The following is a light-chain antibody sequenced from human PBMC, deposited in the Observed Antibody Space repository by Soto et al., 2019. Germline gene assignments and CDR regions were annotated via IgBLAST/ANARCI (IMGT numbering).Light chain of an antibody. CDR2: EGS. J-gene: IGLJ3*02. Sequence: QSALTQPASVSGSPGQSITISCTGTSSDVGSYNLVPWYQQHPGNAPKLMIYEGSKRPSGVSNRFFGSKSGNTASLTISGLQAEDEADYYCCSFARGSTLVFGGGTKLTVL. CDR3: CSFARGSTLV. V-gene: IGLV2-23*01. CDR1: SSDVGSYNL.